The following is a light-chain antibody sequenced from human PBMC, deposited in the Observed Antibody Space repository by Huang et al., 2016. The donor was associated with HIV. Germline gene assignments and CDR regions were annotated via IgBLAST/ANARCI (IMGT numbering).Light chain of an antibody. CDR1: QSLAHSDGNTY. CDR3: MQGTHWRWT. V-gene: IGKV2-30*02. Sequence: DIVMTQSPLSLPVTLGQSASISCRSSQSLAHSDGNTYLNWFQQRPGQSPRRLIYKVSNRDSGVPDRFSGRGSGTDFTLKISRVEAEDVGIYYCMQGTHWRWTFGQGTRLEIK. J-gene: IGKJ2*02. CDR2: KVS.